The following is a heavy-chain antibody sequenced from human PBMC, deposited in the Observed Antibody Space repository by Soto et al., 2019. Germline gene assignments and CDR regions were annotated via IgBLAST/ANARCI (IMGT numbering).Heavy chain of an antibody. CDR1: GGSFSGYY. V-gene: IGHV4-34*01. Sequence: SETLSLTCAVYGGSFSGYYWSWIRQPPGKGLEWIGEINHSGSTNYNPSLKSRVTISVDTSKNQFSLKLSSVTAADTAVYYCASRYSSSWYYFDYWGQGTLVTVSS. CDR2: INHSGST. D-gene: IGHD6-13*01. CDR3: ASRYSSSWYYFDY. J-gene: IGHJ4*02.